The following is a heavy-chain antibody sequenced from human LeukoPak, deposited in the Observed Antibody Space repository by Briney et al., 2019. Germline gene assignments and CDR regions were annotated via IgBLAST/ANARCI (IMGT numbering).Heavy chain of an antibody. J-gene: IGHJ4*02. CDR3: AKDSGYAADQYYFDY. CDR2: VSGSGDTT. D-gene: IGHD5-12*01. Sequence: GGSLRLSCAASGFTFSSYGMNWVRQFSGKGLEWVSSVSGSGDTTYYADSVKGRFTISRDNSKNTLYLQMNSLRAEDTAVYYCAKDSGYAADQYYFDYWGRGTLVTVSS. V-gene: IGHV3-23*01. CDR1: GFTFSSYG.